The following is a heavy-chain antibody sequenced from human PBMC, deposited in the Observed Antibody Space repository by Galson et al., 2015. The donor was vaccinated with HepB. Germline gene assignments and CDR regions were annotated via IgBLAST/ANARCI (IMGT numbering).Heavy chain of an antibody. V-gene: IGHV3-30*18. CDR2: ISYDGSNK. J-gene: IGHJ4*02. D-gene: IGHD6-19*01. CDR1: GFTFSSYG. Sequence: SLRLSCAASGFTFSSYGMHWVRQAPGKGLEWVAVISYDGSNKYYADSVKGRFTISRDNSKNTLYLQMNGLRAEDTAVYYCAKDGSWYSSGWYGSYYFDYLGQGTLGTVSS. CDR3: AKDGSWYSSGWYGSYYFDY.